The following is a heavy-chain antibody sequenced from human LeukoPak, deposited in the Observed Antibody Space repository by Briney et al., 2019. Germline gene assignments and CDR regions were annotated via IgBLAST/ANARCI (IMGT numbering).Heavy chain of an antibody. J-gene: IGHJ5*02. D-gene: IGHD3-10*01. CDR2: ISNDGSRK. Sequence: GGSLRLSCAPSGFTFSRHGMHWVRQAPGKGLEWVAIISNDGSRKYYAHSVEGRFTISRDNYKNTLYLQMDSLRSEDTAVYYCARDLIRDPRFDPWGQGTLVTVSS. V-gene: IGHV3-30*03. CDR1: GFTFSRHG. CDR3: ARDLIRDPRFDP.